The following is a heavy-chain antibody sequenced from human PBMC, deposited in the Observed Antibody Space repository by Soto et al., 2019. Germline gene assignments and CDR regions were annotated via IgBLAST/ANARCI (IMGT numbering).Heavy chain of an antibody. CDR1: GISFSTYG. CDR3: AGALDLPPYYYYYGFNV. J-gene: IGHJ6*02. D-gene: IGHD3-16*02. CDR2: IGDGAAYR. Sequence: GRSLRLSCAASGISFSTYGMSWVRQDPGKGLERVPGIGDGAAYRYYADSVRGRFTSSRDNSRSTLYLQMNSLRAEDTAVYYCAGALDLPPYYYYYGFNVWGQGTTVTVAS. V-gene: IGHV3-23*01.